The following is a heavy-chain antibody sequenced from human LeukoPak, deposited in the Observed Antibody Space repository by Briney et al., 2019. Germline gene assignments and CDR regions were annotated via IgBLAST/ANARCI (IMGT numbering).Heavy chain of an antibody. J-gene: IGHJ4*02. Sequence: GGSLRLSCAASGFTFSDYYMSWVRQAPGKGLEWLSFIGSSGSAVNYADSVKGRFTISRDNAKNSLYLQMNSLRAEDTALYYCARGGSGYSHFDYWGQGTLVTVSS. CDR2: IGSSGSAV. V-gene: IGHV3-11*01. CDR3: ARGGSGYSHFDY. D-gene: IGHD3-22*01. CDR1: GFTFSDYY.